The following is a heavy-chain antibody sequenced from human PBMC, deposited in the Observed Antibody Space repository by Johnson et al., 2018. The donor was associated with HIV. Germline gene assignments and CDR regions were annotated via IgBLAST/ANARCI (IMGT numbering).Heavy chain of an antibody. V-gene: IGHV3-20*04. CDR2: INWNGAIT. J-gene: IGHJ3*01. D-gene: IGHD5-12*01. CDR1: GFTFDDYG. CDR3: AKTPPLSTYDYDAFDV. Sequence: MQLVEFGGGLVKPGGSLRLSCAASGFTFDDYGMTWVRQAPGKGLEWVSRINWNGAITAYADSVKGRFTISRDNSKNTLFLHMNSLRADDTAVYYFAKTPPLSTYDYDAFDVWGQGTMVTVSS.